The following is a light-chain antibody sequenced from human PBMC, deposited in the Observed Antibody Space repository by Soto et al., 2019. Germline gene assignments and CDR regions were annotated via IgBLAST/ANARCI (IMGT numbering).Light chain of an antibody. CDR2: DAS. CDR3: QQRTNWPLT. CDR1: QSVGSY. J-gene: IGKJ4*01. Sequence: EIVLTQSPATLSLSPGERATLSCRASQSVGSYLAWYQQRPGQAPRLLIYDASTRATGIPARFSGSGSGTDFPLTISSLEPEDFAAYYCQQRTNWPLTFGGGTKVQIK. V-gene: IGKV3-11*01.